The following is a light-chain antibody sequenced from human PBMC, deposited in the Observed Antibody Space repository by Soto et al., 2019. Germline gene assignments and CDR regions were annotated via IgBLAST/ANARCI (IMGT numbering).Light chain of an antibody. CDR2: GES. CDR3: QQYDSSPYT. CDR1: QSVSSSY. V-gene: IGKV3-20*01. J-gene: IGKJ2*01. Sequence: EIVLTQSPGTLSLSPGERVTLSCRASQSVSSSYLAWYQQKPGQAPRLLIYGESSRATGIPDRFSGSGSGTDFTLTISRLEPEDFAVYYCQQYDSSPYTFGQGTKLEIK.